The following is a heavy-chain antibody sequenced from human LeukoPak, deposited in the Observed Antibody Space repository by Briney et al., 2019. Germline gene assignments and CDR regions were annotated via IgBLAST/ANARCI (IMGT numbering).Heavy chain of an antibody. D-gene: IGHD2-2*01. CDR3: ASGIVVVPAAPPTFDY. J-gene: IGHJ4*02. CDR1: GFTVSSNY. Sequence: PGGSLRLSCAASGFTVSSNYMSWVRQAPGKGLEWVSVIYSGGSTYYADSVKGRFTISRDNSKNTLYLQMNSLRAEDTAVYYCASGIVVVPAAPPTFDYWGQGTLVTVSS. CDR2: IYSGGST. V-gene: IGHV3-53*05.